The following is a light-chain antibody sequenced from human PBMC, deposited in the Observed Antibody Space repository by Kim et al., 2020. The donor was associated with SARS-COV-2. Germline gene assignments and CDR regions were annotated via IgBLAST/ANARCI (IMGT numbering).Light chain of an antibody. Sequence: CVGDMLTIPCQASQGLGSSLAWYQQKPGRATTLLIYPTSTLLTGVPSRFGGSGSGTEFTLTISSLQPEDFATHYCQQVYHKPIAFGPGTRLEIK. J-gene: IGKJ5*01. CDR3: QQVYHKPIA. CDR2: PTS. V-gene: IGKV1-9*01. CDR1: QGLGSS.